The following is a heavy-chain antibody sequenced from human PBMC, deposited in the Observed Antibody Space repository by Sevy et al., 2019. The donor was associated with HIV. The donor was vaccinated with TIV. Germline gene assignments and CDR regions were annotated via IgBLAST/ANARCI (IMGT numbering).Heavy chain of an antibody. V-gene: IGHV3-23*01. J-gene: IGHJ4*02. CDR2: ISGSGGST. D-gene: IGHD3-16*02. CDR3: GKKKNGYVWGSYRYTD. CDR1: GFTFSSYA. Sequence: GGSLRLSCAASGFTFSSYAMSWVRQAPGKGLEWVSAISGSGGSTYYADSVRGRFTSYRDNSKNTLYLQMNSLRAEDTAVCYCGKKKNGYVWGSYRYTDWGQGTLVTVSS.